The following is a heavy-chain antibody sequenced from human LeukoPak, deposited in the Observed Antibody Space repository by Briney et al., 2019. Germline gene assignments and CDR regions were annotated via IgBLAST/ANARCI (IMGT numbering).Heavy chain of an antibody. Sequence: GASVKVSCKASGYTFTSYDINWVRQAPGEGLEWMGWINPNSGGTNYAQKFQGSVTMTRDTSISTAYMELTRLNSDDTAVYYCAKNMGYGDYWYFDLWGRGTLVTVSS. J-gene: IGHJ2*01. CDR1: GYTFTSYD. CDR3: AKNMGYGDYWYFDL. CDR2: INPNSGGT. V-gene: IGHV1-2*02. D-gene: IGHD4-17*01.